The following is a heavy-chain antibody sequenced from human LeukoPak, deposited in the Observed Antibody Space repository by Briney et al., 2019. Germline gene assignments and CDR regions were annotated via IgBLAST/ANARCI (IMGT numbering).Heavy chain of an antibody. CDR3: ARGGRCPHIPRVWFGELLGYYYYGMDV. D-gene: IGHD3-10*01. Sequence: ASVKVSCKASGYTFTSYDINWVRQATGQGLEWMGWMNPNSGNTGYAQKFQGRVTMTRNTSISTAYMELSSLRSEDTAVYYCARGGRCPHIPRVWFGELLGYYYYGMDVWGQGTTVTVSS. CDR2: MNPNSGNT. V-gene: IGHV1-8*01. J-gene: IGHJ6*02. CDR1: GYTFTSYD.